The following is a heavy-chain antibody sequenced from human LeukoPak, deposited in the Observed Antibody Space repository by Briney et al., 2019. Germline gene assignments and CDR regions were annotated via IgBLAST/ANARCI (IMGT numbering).Heavy chain of an antibody. V-gene: IGHV4-38-2*02. CDR1: GYSISSGYY. Sequence: SQTLSLTCTVSGYSISSGYYWGWIRQPPGKGLEWIGSIYHSGSTYYNPSLKSRVTISVDTSKNQFSLKLSSVTAADTAVYYCARSSWKLLWFGELLPNDYWGQGPLVSVSS. CDR3: ARSSWKLLWFGELLPNDY. CDR2: IYHSGST. J-gene: IGHJ4*02. D-gene: IGHD3-10*01.